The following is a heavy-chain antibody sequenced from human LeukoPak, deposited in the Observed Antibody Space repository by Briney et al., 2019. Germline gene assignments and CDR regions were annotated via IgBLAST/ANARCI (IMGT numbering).Heavy chain of an antibody. J-gene: IGHJ4*02. V-gene: IGHV3-74*01. D-gene: IGHD6-6*01. Sequence: GGSLRLSCAASGFTFSSYWMHWVRQAPGKGLVWVSRINSDGSSTSYADSVKGRFTISRDNAKNTLYLQMNSLRAEDTAVYYCAREVPQLVGCFDYWGQGTLVTVSS. CDR2: INSDGSST. CDR3: AREVPQLVGCFDY. CDR1: GFTFSSYW.